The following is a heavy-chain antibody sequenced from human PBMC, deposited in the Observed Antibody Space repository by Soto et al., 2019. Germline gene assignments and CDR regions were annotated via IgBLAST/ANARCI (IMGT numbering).Heavy chain of an antibody. Sequence: EVQLLESGGGLVQPGGSLRLSCAASGFTFTSYAMIWVRQAPGKGLEWVSAISGSGGSTYYADSVKGRFTISRDNSKNTVYLQMNSLRAEDTAVYYCARVQCTGGSCFSSCYYYYGMDVWGQGTTVTVSS. CDR1: GFTFTSYA. D-gene: IGHD2-15*01. CDR2: ISGSGGST. J-gene: IGHJ6*02. CDR3: ARVQCTGGSCFSSCYYYYGMDV. V-gene: IGHV3-23*01.